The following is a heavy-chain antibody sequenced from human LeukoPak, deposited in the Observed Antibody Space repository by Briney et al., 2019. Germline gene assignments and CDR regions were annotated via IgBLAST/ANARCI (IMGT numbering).Heavy chain of an antibody. Sequence: PGGSLRLSCAASGFTFSSYAMSWVRQAPGKGLEWVSAISGSGGSTYYADSVKGRFTISRDNSKNTLYLQMNSLRAEDTAVYYCAKPHQFTMVRGVIITPPFDYWGQGTLVTVSS. CDR2: ISGSGGST. CDR3: AKPHQFTMVRGVIITPPFDY. D-gene: IGHD3-10*01. V-gene: IGHV3-23*01. CDR1: GFTFSSYA. J-gene: IGHJ4*02.